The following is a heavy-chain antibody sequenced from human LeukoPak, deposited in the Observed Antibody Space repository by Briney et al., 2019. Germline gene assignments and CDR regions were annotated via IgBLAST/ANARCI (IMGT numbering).Heavy chain of an antibody. CDR1: GGSISSGGYY. J-gene: IGHJ3*02. D-gene: IGHD3-22*01. CDR3: ARERLIRTFDI. Sequence: PSQTLSLTCTVSGGSISSGGYYWSWIRQHPGKGLEWIGYIYYSGSTYHNPSLKSRVTISVDTSKNPFSLKLSSVTAADTAVYYCARERLIRTFDIWGQATMLTVSS. CDR2: IYYSGST. V-gene: IGHV4-31*03.